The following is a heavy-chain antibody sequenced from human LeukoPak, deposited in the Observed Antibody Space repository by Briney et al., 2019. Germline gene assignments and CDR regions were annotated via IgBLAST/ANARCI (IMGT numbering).Heavy chain of an antibody. CDR3: AKGYFYGDSPEPNFDY. J-gene: IGHJ4*02. CDR2: ISGSGGST. V-gene: IGHV3-23*01. Sequence: PSETLSLTCTVSGYSISSDYCWGWIRQPPGKGLEWVSAISGSGGSTYYADSVKGRFTISRDNSKNTLYLQMNSLRAEDTAVYYCAKGYFYGDSPEPNFDYWGQGTLVTVSS. D-gene: IGHD4-17*01. CDR1: GYSISSDY.